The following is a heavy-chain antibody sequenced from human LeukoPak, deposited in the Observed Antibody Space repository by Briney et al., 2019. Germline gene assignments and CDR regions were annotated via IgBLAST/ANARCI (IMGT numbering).Heavy chain of an antibody. J-gene: IGHJ4*02. Sequence: GGPLRLSCAASGFTVSSNYMSWVRQAPGKGLEWVSVSYSGGSTYYADAVKGRVTISTDNSTNKMYLQMNSMRAEDTAVYYCARDTGTNGKVDYWGQGTLVTVSS. CDR1: GFTVSSNY. V-gene: IGHV3-66*02. CDR2: SYSGGST. D-gene: IGHD1/OR15-1a*01. CDR3: ARDTGTNGKVDY.